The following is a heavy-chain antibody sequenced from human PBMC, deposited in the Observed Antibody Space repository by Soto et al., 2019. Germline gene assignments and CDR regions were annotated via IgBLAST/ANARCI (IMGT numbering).Heavy chain of an antibody. V-gene: IGHV3-7*03. CDR3: ARLGVVPEGPKGMDF. Sequence: PGESLRLSCGVSGVTINKDWLCWVRQAPWRGLEWVAIIKQDGSEEYYLDSVLGRCTISRDNAKSSLYLLMNSLMSEETAVDFFARLGVVPEGPKGMDFWGQGTTVTVSS. J-gene: IGHJ6*02. CDR1: GVTINKDW. D-gene: IGHD2-2*01. CDR2: IKQDGSEE.